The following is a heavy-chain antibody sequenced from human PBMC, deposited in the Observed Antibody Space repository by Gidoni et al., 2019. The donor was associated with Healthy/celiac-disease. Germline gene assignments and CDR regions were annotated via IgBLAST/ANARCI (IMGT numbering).Heavy chain of an antibody. CDR3: PTVGPYYDILTGYSPNFDY. V-gene: IGHV3-15*01. CDR1: GFTFSKAW. D-gene: IGHD3-9*01. Sequence: EVQLVEAGGGLVKPGGSTRPSCAAAGFTFSKAWMSWVRQAPGKGLEWVGRIKSKTDGVTTDYAAPVNGRFTISRDDSKNTLYLQMNSLKTEDTAVYYCPTVGPYYDILTGYSPNFDYWGQGTLVTVSS. J-gene: IGHJ4*02. CDR2: IKSKTDGVTT.